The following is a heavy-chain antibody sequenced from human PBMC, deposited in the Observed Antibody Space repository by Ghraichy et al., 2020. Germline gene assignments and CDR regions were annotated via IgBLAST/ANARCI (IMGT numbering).Heavy chain of an antibody. CDR1: GFTFSTYN. J-gene: IGHJ3*02. CDR2: IRSSSTYI. Sequence: VSLRLSCAASGFTFSTYNMNWVRQAPGKGLAWVSSIRSSSTYISYTDSVKGRFTISRDDAKNSLNLQMNSLRAKDTAVYYCARDRPTYYFDSGTYRDAFDIWGQGTMVTVSS. CDR3: ARDRPTYYFDSGTYRDAFDI. V-gene: IGHV3-21*01. D-gene: IGHD3-10*01.